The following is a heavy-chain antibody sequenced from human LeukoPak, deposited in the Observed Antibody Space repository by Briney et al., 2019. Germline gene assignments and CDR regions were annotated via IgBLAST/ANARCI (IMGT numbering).Heavy chain of an antibody. CDR2: VATGGTGP. CDR1: GFTFSGYW. Sequence: PGGSLRLSCAASGFTFSGYWMHWVRQAPGKGLVWVSRVATGGTGPSCADSVKGRFTISRDNAKNTLYLQMNSLSAEDTAVYFCARDMGPYGGSPGASWGQGTLVTVSS. J-gene: IGHJ5*02. V-gene: IGHV3-74*01. D-gene: IGHD4-23*01. CDR3: ARDMGPYGGSPGAS.